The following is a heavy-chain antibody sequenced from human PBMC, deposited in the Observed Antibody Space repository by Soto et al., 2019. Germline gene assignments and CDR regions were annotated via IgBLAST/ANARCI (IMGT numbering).Heavy chain of an antibody. CDR3: ARDRYGSGSYYVDY. Sequence: QVRLQESGPGLVRPSQTLSLTCTVSGASLRSGGYFWSWIRQNPGKGLEWIASIYYGGSTRYNPSLKSRVNISEDFSENQFYLTLTSVTAADAAVYHCARDRYGSGSYYVDYWGQGILLTVSS. CDR2: IYYGGST. D-gene: IGHD3-10*01. CDR1: GASLRSGGYF. V-gene: IGHV4-31*03. J-gene: IGHJ4*02.